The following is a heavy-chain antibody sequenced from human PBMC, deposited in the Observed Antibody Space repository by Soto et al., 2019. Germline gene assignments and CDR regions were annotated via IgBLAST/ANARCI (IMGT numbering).Heavy chain of an antibody. J-gene: IGHJ2*01. V-gene: IGHV1-2*02. D-gene: IGHD6-6*01. CDR1: GGTFSSYA. Sequence: GASVKVSCKASGGTFSSYAISWVRRAPGQGLEWMGWINPNSGGTNYAQKFQGRVTMTRDTSISTAYMELSRLRSDDTAVYYCARVYNSGGSSFYWYFDLWGRGTLVTVSS. CDR2: INPNSGGT. CDR3: ARVYNSGGSSFYWYFDL.